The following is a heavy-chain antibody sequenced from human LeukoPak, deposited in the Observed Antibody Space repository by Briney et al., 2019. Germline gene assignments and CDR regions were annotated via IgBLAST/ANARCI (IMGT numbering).Heavy chain of an antibody. V-gene: IGHV3-13*01. CDR2: IGIADDT. CDR1: GFTTSSYD. CDR3: ARDLGSSSSRTPFDY. D-gene: IGHD6-6*01. Sequence: GGSLRLSCAASGFTTSSYDMHWVRQVTGKGLEWVSGIGIADDTYYSGSVKGRFTISREKAKNSLYLQMNSLRVGDTAVYYCARDLGSSSSRTPFDYWGQGTLVTVSS. J-gene: IGHJ4*02.